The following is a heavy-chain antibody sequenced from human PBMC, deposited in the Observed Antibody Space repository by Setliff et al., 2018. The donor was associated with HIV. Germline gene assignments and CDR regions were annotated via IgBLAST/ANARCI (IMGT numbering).Heavy chain of an antibody. D-gene: IGHD2-21*01. CDR1: GFTFSTYW. Sequence: GGSLTLSCATSGFTFSTYWMSWVRQAPGKGLEWVANITQDGSAKYYVDSGKGRFTISRDNANSSLFLEMNSLRVEDAAVYYCARRSGCGAGNGMDVWGKGTTVTVSS. CDR3: ARRSGCGAGNGMDV. J-gene: IGHJ6*04. CDR2: ITQDGSAK. V-gene: IGHV3-7*03.